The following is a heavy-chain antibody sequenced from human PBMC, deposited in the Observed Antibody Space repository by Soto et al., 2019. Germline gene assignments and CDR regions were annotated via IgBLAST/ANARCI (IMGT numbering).Heavy chain of an antibody. J-gene: IGHJ6*02. D-gene: IGHD1-26*01. CDR3: ARDGGRGPYLPRYAMDV. CDR1: GGTFSSYT. V-gene: IGHV1-69*08. Sequence: QVQLVQSGAEVKKPGSSVKVSCKASGGTFSSYTISWVRHSPGQGLEWMVRIIPILGIANYAQKFQGRVTISEDQSPSTAYMELSSLRSEDTAGYYCARDGGRGPYLPRYAMDVWGQGTTVTVSS. CDR2: IIPILGIA.